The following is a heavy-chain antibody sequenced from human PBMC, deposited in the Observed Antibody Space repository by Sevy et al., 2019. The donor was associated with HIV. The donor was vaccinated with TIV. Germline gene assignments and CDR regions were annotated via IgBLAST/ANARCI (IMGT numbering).Heavy chain of an antibody. CDR1: FTVSSNY. CDR3: ARDLLHGIDV. J-gene: IGHJ6*02. V-gene: IGHV3-66*01. CDR2: IYSDGTT. Sequence: GGSLRLSCGFTVSSNYMSWVRQAPGKGLEWVSVIYSDGTTYYAESVKGRFTISRDSSKNTLYLQMNSLRAEDTAVYYCARDLLHGIDVWGQGTTVTVSS.